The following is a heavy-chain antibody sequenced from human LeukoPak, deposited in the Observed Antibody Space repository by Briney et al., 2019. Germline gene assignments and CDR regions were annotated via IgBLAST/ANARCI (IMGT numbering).Heavy chain of an antibody. V-gene: IGHV1-18*01. D-gene: IGHD3/OR15-3a*01. Sequence: ASVKVSCKASGYTFTSYDINWVRQARGQGREWMGWISAYNGKTNYAQKLQGRVTMTTDTSTSTAYMELRSLRSDDTAVYYCARVAGLDDAFDIWGQGTMVTVSS. CDR2: ISAYNGKT. CDR1: GYTFTSYD. CDR3: ARVAGLDDAFDI. J-gene: IGHJ3*02.